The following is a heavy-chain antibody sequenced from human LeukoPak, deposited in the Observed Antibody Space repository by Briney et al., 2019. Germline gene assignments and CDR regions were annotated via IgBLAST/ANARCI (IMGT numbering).Heavy chain of an antibody. D-gene: IGHD3-10*01. V-gene: IGHV4-39*07. CDR3: ARGPDLERGFGELFWFDA. CDR1: GGSISSSSYY. Sequence: SETLSLTCTVSGGSISSSSYYWGWIRQPPGKGLEWIGSIYYSGSTYYNPSLKSRVTISLDTSKNQFSLKLSSVTAADTAVYYCARGPDLERGFGELFWFDAWGQGTLVTVSS. CDR2: IYYSGST. J-gene: IGHJ5*02.